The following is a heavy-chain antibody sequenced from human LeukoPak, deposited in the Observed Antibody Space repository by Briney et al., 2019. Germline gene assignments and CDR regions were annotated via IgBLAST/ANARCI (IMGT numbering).Heavy chain of an antibody. CDR1: GYTFRTYG. Sequence: ASVKVSCKASGYTFRTYGISWVRQAPGQGAEWMGWTSAYNGRAYYAQKLQGRVTMTTDTSTVTAYLELRSLRSDDTAVYYCARDLYFYDSGRYHDTFDIWGQGTMVTVSS. CDR3: ARDLYFYDSGRYHDTFDI. D-gene: IGHD3-22*01. CDR2: TSAYNGRA. J-gene: IGHJ3*02. V-gene: IGHV1-18*01.